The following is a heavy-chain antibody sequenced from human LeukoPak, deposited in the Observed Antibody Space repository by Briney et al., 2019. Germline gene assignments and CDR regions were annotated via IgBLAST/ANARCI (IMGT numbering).Heavy chain of an antibody. CDR1: GGSISXXXYY. J-gene: IGHJ4*02. Sequence: GGSISXXXYYWGWIRQPPXKXLXWIGRIYYSGSTYYNPSLKSRISISVDRGKNQFSLKLSSVTAADTAVYYCARHAPVVVTASFDYWGQGTLVTVSS. V-gene: IGHV4-39*01. CDR3: ARHAPVVVTASFDY. CDR2: IYYSGST. D-gene: IGHD2-21*02.